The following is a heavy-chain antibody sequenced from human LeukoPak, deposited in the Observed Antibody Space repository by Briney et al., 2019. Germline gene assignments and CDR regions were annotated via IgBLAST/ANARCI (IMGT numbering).Heavy chain of an antibody. D-gene: IGHD2-21*02. CDR2: IKQDGSEK. CDR1: GFTFSSYW. J-gene: IGHJ6*03. CDR3: ARDIVVVTAIMDV. V-gene: IGHV3-7*01. Sequence: PGGSLRLSCAASGFTFSSYWMSWVHQAPGKGLEWVANIKQDGSEKYYMDSVKGRFTISRDNAKNSLYLQMNSLRAEDTAVYYCARDIVVVTAIMDVWGKGTTVTVSS.